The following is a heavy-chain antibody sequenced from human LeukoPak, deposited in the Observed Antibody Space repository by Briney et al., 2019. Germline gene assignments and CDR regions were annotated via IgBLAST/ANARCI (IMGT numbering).Heavy chain of an antibody. Sequence: PGGSLRLSCAASGFTFSNAWMSWVRQAPGKGLEWVGRIKSKTDGGTTDYAAPVKGRFTISRDDSKNTLFLQMNSLETEDTAVYYCTTTTSGASYSAYWGQGTLVTVSS. CDR2: IKSKTDGGTT. V-gene: IGHV3-15*01. CDR1: GFTFSNAW. D-gene: IGHD1-26*01. CDR3: TTTTSGASYSAY. J-gene: IGHJ4*02.